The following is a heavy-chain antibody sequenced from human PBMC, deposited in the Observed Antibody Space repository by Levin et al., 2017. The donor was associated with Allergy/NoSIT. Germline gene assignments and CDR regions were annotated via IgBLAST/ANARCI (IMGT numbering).Heavy chain of an antibody. CDR3: ARALIVGATSGGDY. Sequence: ETLSLTCAASGFTFSSYWMHWARQAPGKGLVWVSRISTDGSTTNYADSVKGRFTISRDNAKNTLYLQMNSLRAEDTAVYYCARALIVGATSGGDYWGQGTLVTVSS. CDR1: GFTFSSYW. J-gene: IGHJ4*02. D-gene: IGHD1-26*01. V-gene: IGHV3-74*01. CDR2: ISTDGSTT.